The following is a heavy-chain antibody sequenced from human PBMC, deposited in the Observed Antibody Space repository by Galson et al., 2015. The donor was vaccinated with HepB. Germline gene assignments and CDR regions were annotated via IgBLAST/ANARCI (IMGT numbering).Heavy chain of an antibody. CDR2: ISGSGGST. D-gene: IGHD5-18*01. J-gene: IGHJ3*02. V-gene: IGHV3-23*01. CDR1: GFTFSSYA. CDR3: AKEDGYSYDYVGDAFDI. Sequence: SLRLSCAASGFTFSSYAMSWVRQAPGKGLEWVSAISGSGGSTYYADSVKGRFTISRDNSKNTLYLQMNSLRAEDTAVYYCAKEDGYSYDYVGDAFDIWGQGTMVTVSS.